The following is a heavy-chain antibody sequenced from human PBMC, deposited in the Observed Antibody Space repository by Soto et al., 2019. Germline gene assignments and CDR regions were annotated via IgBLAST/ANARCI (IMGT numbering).Heavy chain of an antibody. V-gene: IGHV3-21*01. J-gene: IGHJ5*02. D-gene: IGHD1-1*01. CDR1: GFTFSSYS. CDR3: ARRRRDGTNWFDP. CDR2: ISSSSSYI. Sequence: GGSLRLSCAASGFTFSSYSMNWVRQAPGKGLEWVSSISSSSSYICYADSVKGRFTISRDNAKNSLYLQMNSLRAEDTAVYYCARRRRDGTNWFDPWGQGTLVTSPQ.